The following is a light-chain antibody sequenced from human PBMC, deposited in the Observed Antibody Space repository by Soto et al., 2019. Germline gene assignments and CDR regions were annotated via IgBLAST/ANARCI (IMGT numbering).Light chain of an antibody. CDR1: QSISSW. CDR2: DAS. Sequence: DIQMTQSPSTLSASVGDRVTITCRASQSISSWLAWYQQKQGKAHKLLIYDASSLESGVPSRFSGSGSGTEFTLTISSLQPDDFATYYCQQYNSYWWTFGQGTKVEIK. CDR3: QQYNSYWWT. J-gene: IGKJ1*01. V-gene: IGKV1-5*01.